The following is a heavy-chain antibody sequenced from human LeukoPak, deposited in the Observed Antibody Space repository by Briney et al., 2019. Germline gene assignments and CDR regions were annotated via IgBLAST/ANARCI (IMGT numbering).Heavy chain of an antibody. CDR3: AKGMVPLQTTYFDY. V-gene: IGHV3-23*01. CDR2: ISGSGGVT. Sequence: GRSLRLSCAASGFTFSNYGMSWVRQAPGKGLEWVSFISGSGGVTLYADSVKGRFTISRDNSKDTVFLQMNSLRSEDTAVYYCAKGMVPLQTTYFDYWGQGTLVTVSS. CDR1: GFTFSNYG. J-gene: IGHJ4*02. D-gene: IGHD1-1*01.